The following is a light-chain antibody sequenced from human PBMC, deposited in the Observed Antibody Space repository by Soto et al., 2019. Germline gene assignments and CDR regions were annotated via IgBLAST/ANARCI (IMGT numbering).Light chain of an antibody. CDR1: QSVSSS. CDR2: GAS. J-gene: IGKJ1*01. V-gene: IGKV3-15*01. CDR3: QQYNYLPRT. Sequence: IRMKHSPAALSVSTRERAPLSCRASQSVSSSLACYQQKPGQAPRLLIYGASTRATGVPARFSGGRSGTEFTLTISSLQAEDFAVYCCQQYNYLPRTFGQGS.